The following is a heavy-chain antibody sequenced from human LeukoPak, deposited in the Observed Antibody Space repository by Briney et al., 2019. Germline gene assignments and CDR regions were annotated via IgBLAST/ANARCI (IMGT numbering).Heavy chain of an antibody. CDR2: INTDGSTT. CDR3: VRSQSGRSGLFEH. CDR1: GFTFSSDW. Sequence: GRSLRLSCAASGFTFSSDWMHWVRQAPGKGLVWVSRINTDGSTTNYADSVRGRFTISRDNGKNTLYLQMSSLRVEDTAVYYCVRSQSGRSGLFEHWGQGTLVTVSS. D-gene: IGHD6-19*01. J-gene: IGHJ4*01. V-gene: IGHV3-74*01.